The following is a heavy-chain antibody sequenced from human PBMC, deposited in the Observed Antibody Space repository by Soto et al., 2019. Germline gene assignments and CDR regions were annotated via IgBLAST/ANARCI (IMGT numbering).Heavy chain of an antibody. CDR3: ARHFIPSIAVAGDGWFDP. CDR1: GGSISSYY. CDR2: IYYSGST. D-gene: IGHD6-19*01. V-gene: IGHV4-59*08. Sequence: PSETLSLTCTVSGGSISSYYWSWIRQPPGKGLEWIGYIYYSGSTNYNPSLKSRVTISVDTSKNQFSLKLSSVTAADTAVYYCARHFIPSIAVAGDGWFDPWGQGTLVTVSS. J-gene: IGHJ5*02.